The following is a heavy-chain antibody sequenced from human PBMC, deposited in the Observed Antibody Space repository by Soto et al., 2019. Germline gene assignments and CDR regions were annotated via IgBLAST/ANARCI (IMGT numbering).Heavy chain of an antibody. Sequence: PGGSLRLSCAASGFTFSNYAMNWVRQAPGKGLEWVSGISASGGSTNYANSVKGRFTVSRDNSKNTLYLQMNSLRAEDSAVYFCAKVIVAAATGALDYWGQGTLVTVSS. CDR3: AKVIVAAATGALDY. V-gene: IGHV3-23*01. D-gene: IGHD2-2*01. CDR1: GFTFSNYA. J-gene: IGHJ4*02. CDR2: ISASGGST.